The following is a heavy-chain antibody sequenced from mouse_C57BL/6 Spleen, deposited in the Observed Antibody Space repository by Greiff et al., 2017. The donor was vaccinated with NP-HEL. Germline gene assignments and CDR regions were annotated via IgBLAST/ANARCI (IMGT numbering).Heavy chain of an antibody. Sequence: VQLVESGAELVRPGASVTLSCKASGYTFTDYEMHWVKQTPVHGLEWIGAIDPETGGTAYNQKFKGKAILTADKSSSTAYMELRSLTSEDSAVYYWTRRVGNYEAWFAYWGQGTLVTVSA. V-gene: IGHV1-15*01. CDR2: IDPETGGT. D-gene: IGHD2-1*01. CDR3: TRRVGNYEAWFAY. J-gene: IGHJ3*01. CDR1: GYTFTDYE.